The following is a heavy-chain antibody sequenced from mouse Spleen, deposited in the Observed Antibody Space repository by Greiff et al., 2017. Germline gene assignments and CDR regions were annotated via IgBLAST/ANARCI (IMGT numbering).Heavy chain of an antibody. Sequence: EVKLVESGPGLVKPSQSLSLTCSVTGYSITSGYYWNWIRQFPGNKLEWMGYISYDGSNNYNPSLKNRISITRDTSKNQFFLKLNSVTTEDTATYYCARDGSSPFAYWGQGTLVTVSA. CDR2: ISYDGSN. CDR3: ARDGSSPFAY. V-gene: IGHV3-6*01. J-gene: IGHJ3*01. CDR1: GYSITSGYY. D-gene: IGHD1-1*01.